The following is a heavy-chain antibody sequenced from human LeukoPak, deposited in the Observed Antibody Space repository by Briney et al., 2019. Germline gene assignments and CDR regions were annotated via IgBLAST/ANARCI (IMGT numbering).Heavy chain of an antibody. CDR1: GFTFSNAW. Sequence: GGSLRLSCAASGFTFSNAWMSWVRQAPGKGLEWVGRIKSKTDGGTTDYAAPVKGRFTISRDDSKNTLYLQMNSLKTEDTAVYYCTTELDDSSGYVLIYYYYMDVWGKGTTVTVSS. CDR3: TTELDDSSGYVLIYYYYMDV. CDR2: IKSKTDGGTT. D-gene: IGHD3-22*01. V-gene: IGHV3-15*01. J-gene: IGHJ6*03.